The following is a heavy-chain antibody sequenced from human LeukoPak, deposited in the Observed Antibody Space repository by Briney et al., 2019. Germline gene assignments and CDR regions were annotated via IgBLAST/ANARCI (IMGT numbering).Heavy chain of an antibody. J-gene: IGHJ6*03. Sequence: GGSLRLSCVGSGFTFDDYAMHWVRQAPGKGLEWVSGISWNSGRRGYADSVKGRSTISRDNAKNSLYLQMNSLRAEDTAVYSCARQRWSFYLYMDVWGKGTTVTISS. CDR1: GFTFDDYA. D-gene: IGHD2-15*01. CDR2: ISWNSGRR. CDR3: ARQRWSFYLYMDV. V-gene: IGHV3-9*01.